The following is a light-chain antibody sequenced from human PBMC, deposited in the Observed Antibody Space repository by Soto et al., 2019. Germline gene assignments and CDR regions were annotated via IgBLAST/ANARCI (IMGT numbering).Light chain of an antibody. CDR2: GAS. CDR1: QSVSSY. CDR3: QQYNNWLTWT. J-gene: IGKJ1*01. V-gene: IGKV3-15*01. Sequence: EIVLTQSPATLSLSPGERATLSCRASQSVSSYLAWYQQKPGQAPRLLIYGASTRATGIPARFSGSGSGTEFTLTISSLQSVDFAVYYCQQYNNWLTWTFGQGTKVDIK.